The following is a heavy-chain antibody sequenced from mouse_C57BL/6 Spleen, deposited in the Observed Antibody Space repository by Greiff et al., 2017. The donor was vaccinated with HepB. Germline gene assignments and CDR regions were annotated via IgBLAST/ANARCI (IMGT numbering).Heavy chain of an antibody. CDR2: INPSSGYT. CDR1: GYTFTSYT. J-gene: IGHJ2*01. D-gene: IGHD1-1*01. Sequence: QVQLKESGAELARPGASVKLSCKASGYTFTSYTMHWVKQRPGQGLEWIGYINPSSGYTKYNQKFKDKATLTADKSSSTAYMQLSSLTSEDSAVYYCARNYQGVDYWGQGTTLTVSS. V-gene: IGHV1-4*01. CDR3: ARNYQGVDY.